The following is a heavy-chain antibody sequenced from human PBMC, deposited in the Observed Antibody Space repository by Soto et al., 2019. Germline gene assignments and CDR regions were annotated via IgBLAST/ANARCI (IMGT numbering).Heavy chain of an antibody. Sequence: EGSRRLSWAAYGFTFRSYAMNWVRQNQEKGLEWVSSISGTSTYTRYADSVKGRFTISRDNANSSLCLKMNSPRADDTVRYDCARDLALAGNYWGQGARVTVSS. CDR3: ARDLALAGNY. CDR1: GFTFRSYA. J-gene: IGHJ4*02. D-gene: IGHD6-19*01. CDR2: ISGTSTYT. V-gene: IGHV3-21*01.